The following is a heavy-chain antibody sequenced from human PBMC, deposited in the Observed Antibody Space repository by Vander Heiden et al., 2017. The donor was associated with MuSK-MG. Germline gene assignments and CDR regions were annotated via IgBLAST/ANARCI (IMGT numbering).Heavy chain of an antibody. Sequence: QVQLQESGPGLVKPSETLSLPCTVSGYAISSGYYWGWIRQPPGKGLEWIGSIYHSGSTYYNPSLKRRVTISVDTSKNQFSLKLSSVTAADTAVYYCERDMELRWFDPWGQGTLVTVSS. V-gene: IGHV4-38-2*02. D-gene: IGHD1-7*01. J-gene: IGHJ5*02. CDR3: ERDMELRWFDP. CDR2: IYHSGST. CDR1: GYAISSGYY.